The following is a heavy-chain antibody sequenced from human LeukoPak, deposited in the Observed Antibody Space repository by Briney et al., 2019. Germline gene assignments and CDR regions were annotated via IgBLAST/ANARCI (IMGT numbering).Heavy chain of an antibody. CDR3: ARVIPIAVAATEYYFDY. Sequence: GESLKISCKGSGYSFTSYWIGWVRQMPGKGLEWMGIIYPGDSDTRYSPSFQGQVTISADKSISTAYLQWSGLKASDTAMYYCARVIPIAVAATEYYFDYWGQGTLVTVSS. J-gene: IGHJ4*02. D-gene: IGHD6-19*01. V-gene: IGHV5-51*01. CDR1: GYSFTSYW. CDR2: IYPGDSDT.